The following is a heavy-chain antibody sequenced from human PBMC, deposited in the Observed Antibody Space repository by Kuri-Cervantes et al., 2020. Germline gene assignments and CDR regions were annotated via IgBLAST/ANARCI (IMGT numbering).Heavy chain of an antibody. CDR2: IWYDGGNK. D-gene: IGHD5-24*01. CDR3: AKRLQSALSFDY. V-gene: IGHV3-33*06. J-gene: IGHJ4*02. CDR1: GFTFSSYG. Sequence: GGSLRLSCAASGFTFSSYGMHWVRQAPGKGLEWVAVIWYDGGNKYYADSVKGRFTISRDNSKNTLYLQMNSLRAEDTAVYFCAKRLQSALSFDYWGQGTLVTVSS.